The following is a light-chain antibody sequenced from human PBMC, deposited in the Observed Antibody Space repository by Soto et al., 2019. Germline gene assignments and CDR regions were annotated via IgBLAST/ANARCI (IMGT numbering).Light chain of an antibody. Sequence: EIVLTPSPAALSVSPGERVTLSCRASQGIGSTLAWYQQKPGQTPRLLIYGASSRATGIPDRFSGSGSGTDFTLTISRLDPEDFAVYYCQQYGSSFWTFGQGTKVDIK. CDR2: GAS. V-gene: IGKV3-20*01. CDR1: QGIGST. J-gene: IGKJ1*01. CDR3: QQYGSSFWT.